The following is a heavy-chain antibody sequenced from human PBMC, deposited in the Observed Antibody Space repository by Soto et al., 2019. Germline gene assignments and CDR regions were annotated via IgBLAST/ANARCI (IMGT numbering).Heavy chain of an antibody. CDR1: GGSISSSSYY. V-gene: IGHV4-39*01. J-gene: IGHJ6*04. CDR2: IYYSGST. D-gene: IGHD1-7*01. CDR3: ARPHGYNWNYFVGLDDLDV. Sequence: SETLSLTCTVSGGSISSSSYYWGWIRQPPGKGLEWIGSIYYSGSTYYNPSLKSRVTISVDTSKKQFSLKLSSVTAADTAVYYCARPHGYNWNYFVGLDDLDVWGKGTTVTVSS.